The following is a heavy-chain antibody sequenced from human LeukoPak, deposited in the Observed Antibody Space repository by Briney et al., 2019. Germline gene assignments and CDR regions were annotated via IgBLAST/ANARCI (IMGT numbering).Heavy chain of an antibody. CDR3: ARVSSGWYPFDY. CDR1: GFTFSSYW. CDR2: IKQDGSEK. D-gene: IGHD6-19*01. J-gene: IGHJ4*02. Sequence: PGGSLRLSCAASGFTFSSYWMSWVRQAPGQGLEWVANIKQDGSEKAYVDSVTGRFTISRDNAKNSLYLQMNSLRAEDTAVYYCARVSSGWYPFDYWGQGTLVTVSS. V-gene: IGHV3-7*03.